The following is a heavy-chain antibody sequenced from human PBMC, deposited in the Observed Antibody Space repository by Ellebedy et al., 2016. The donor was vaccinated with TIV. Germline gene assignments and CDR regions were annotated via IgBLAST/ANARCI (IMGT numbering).Heavy chain of an antibody. V-gene: IGHV1-69*04. CDR2: IIPILGIA. CDR3: ARVWSTVVTPIDY. Sequence: AASVKVSCKASGGTFSSYAISWVRQAPGQGLEWMGRIIPILGIANYAQKFQGRVTITTDKSTSTAYMELRSLRSEDTAVYYCARVWSTVVTPIDYWGQGTLVTVSS. CDR1: GGTFSSYA. D-gene: IGHD4-23*01. J-gene: IGHJ4*02.